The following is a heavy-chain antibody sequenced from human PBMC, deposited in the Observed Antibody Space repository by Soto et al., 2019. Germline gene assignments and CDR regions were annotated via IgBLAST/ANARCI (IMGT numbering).Heavy chain of an antibody. V-gene: IGHV1-24*01. J-gene: IGHJ6*02. CDR1: GYTLTELS. CDR3: ATDQRRRYYYGMDV. CDR2: FDPEDGET. Sequence: GASVKVSCKVSGYTLTELSMHWVRQAPGKGLEWVGGFDPEDGETIYAQKFQGRVTMTEDTSTDTAYMELSSLRSEDTAVYYCATDQRRRYYYGMDVWGQGTTVTVSS.